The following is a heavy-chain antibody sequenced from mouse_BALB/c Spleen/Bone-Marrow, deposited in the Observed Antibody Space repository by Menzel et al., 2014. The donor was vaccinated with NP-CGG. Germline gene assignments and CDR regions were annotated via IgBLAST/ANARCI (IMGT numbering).Heavy chain of an antibody. CDR2: IDPANGNT. V-gene: IGHV14-3*02. CDR3: ARYRYYGSSYAMDY. Sequence: VQLQQSGAELVKPGASVKLSCTAPGFNIKDTYMHWVMQRPEQGLEWIGRIDPANGNTKYDPKFQGKVTITADTSSNTAYLQLSSLTSEDTAVYYCARYRYYGSSYAMDYWGQGTSVTVSS. J-gene: IGHJ4*01. D-gene: IGHD1-1*01. CDR1: GFNIKDTY.